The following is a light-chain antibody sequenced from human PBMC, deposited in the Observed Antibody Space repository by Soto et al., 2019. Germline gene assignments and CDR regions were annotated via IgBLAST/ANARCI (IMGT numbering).Light chain of an antibody. CDR1: QDIRNY. CDR3: QQYDDLAALT. J-gene: IGKJ4*01. Sequence: DIQMTQSPSSLSASVGDRVTITCQASQDIRNYLNWYQQKSGKAPKLLIQDSSNLEKGVPSRFSGSGYGADFTFTLRSLQPEDISTYYCQQYDDLAALTFGGGTKVDIK. V-gene: IGKV1-33*01. CDR2: DSS.